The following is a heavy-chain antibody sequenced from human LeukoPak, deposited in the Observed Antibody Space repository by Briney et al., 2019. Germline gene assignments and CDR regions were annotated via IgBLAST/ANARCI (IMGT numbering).Heavy chain of an antibody. CDR3: ARRYNRGSLDY. CDR2: IDYRGTT. Sequence: SETLSLTCTVSGGSISSNYWNWIRQPPGKRLEWIGYIDYRGTTNYNPSLKSRVTISVDTSKNQFSLKLNSVTAADTAVYYCARRYNRGSLDYWGQGTLATVSS. J-gene: IGHJ4*02. CDR1: GGSISSNY. V-gene: IGHV4-59*08. D-gene: IGHD6-19*01.